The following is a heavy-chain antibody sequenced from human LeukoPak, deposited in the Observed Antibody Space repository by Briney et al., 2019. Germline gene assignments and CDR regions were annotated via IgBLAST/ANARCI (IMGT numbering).Heavy chain of an antibody. CDR1: GGTFSSYA. D-gene: IGHD3-9*01. J-gene: IGHJ4*02. Sequence: GVSVKVSCKASGGTFSSYAISWVRQAPGQGLEWMGGIIPIFGTANYAQKFQGRVTITADKSTSTAYMELSSLRSEDTAVYYCARVRLRYFDWSAGFGYWGQGTLVTVSS. CDR3: ARVRLRYFDWSAGFGY. V-gene: IGHV1-69*06. CDR2: IIPIFGTA.